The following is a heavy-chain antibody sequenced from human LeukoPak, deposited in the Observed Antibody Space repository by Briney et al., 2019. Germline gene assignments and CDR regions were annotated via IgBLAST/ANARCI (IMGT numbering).Heavy chain of an antibody. V-gene: IGHV3-66*04. CDR3: ARLITF. J-gene: IGHJ4*02. D-gene: IGHD3-16*01. Sequence: GGSLRLSCAASGFTFSSSAMSWVRQAPGKGLEWVSVIYSGGSTYYADSVKGRFTISRDNSKNTLYLQMNSLRAEDTAVYYCARLITFWGQGTLVTVSS. CDR1: GFTFSSSA. CDR2: IYSGGST.